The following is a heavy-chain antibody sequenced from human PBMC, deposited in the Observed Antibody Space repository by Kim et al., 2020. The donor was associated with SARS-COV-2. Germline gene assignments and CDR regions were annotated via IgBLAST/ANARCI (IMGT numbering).Heavy chain of an antibody. CDR2: ISSSSSTI. Sequence: GGSLRLSCAASGFTFSSYSMNWVRQAPGKGLEWVSYISSSSSTIYYADSVKGRFTISRDNAKNSLYLQMNSLRDEDTAVYYCARDPTYCSSTSCYRAFDYYYGMDVWGQGTTVTVSS. J-gene: IGHJ6*02. CDR1: GFTFSSYS. D-gene: IGHD2-2*02. V-gene: IGHV3-48*02. CDR3: ARDPTYCSSTSCYRAFDYYYGMDV.